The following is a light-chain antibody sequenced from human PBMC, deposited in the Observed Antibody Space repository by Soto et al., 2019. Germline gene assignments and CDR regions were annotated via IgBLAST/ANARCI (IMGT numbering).Light chain of an antibody. CDR3: QQYGNFPYT. J-gene: IGKJ2*01. CDR2: GAS. V-gene: IGKV3-20*01. CDR1: QSVRADF. Sequence: EIVLTQSPDTLSLSPGERATLSCRASQSVRADFLTWYQQRLGQAPRLLIYGASNRATGVPDRVSGSGSGTDFTLTINRLEPEDFAVYYCQQYGNFPYTFGQGTKLEIK.